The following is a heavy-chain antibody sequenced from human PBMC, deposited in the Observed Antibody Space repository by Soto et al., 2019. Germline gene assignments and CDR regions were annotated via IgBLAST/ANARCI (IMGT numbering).Heavy chain of an antibody. D-gene: IGHD2-15*01. Sequence: QVQLVQSGAEVKKPGASVKVSCKASGYTFTSYYMHWVRQAPGQGLEWMGIINPSGGSTSYAQKFEGRVTMTRDTPKSTVYMELSSLISENTAVYYCDRVKYDYSVTDAFDIWGQGTMVTDSS. CDR3: DRVKYDYSVTDAFDI. CDR1: GYTFTSYY. V-gene: IGHV1-46*03. CDR2: INPSGGST. J-gene: IGHJ3*02.